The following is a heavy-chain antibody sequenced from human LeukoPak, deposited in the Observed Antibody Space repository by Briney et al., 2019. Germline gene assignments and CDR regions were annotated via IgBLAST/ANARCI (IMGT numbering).Heavy chain of an antibody. CDR2: IWYDGSNK. CDR3: ARDPLQYYFDY. CDR1: GFTFSSYG. V-gene: IGHV3-33*01. J-gene: IGHJ4*02. Sequence: GRSLRLSCAASGFTFSSYGMHWVRQAPGKGLEWVAVIWYDGSNKYYADSAKGRFTISRDNSKNTLYLQMNSLRAEDTAVYYCARDPLQYYFDYWGQGTLVTVSS. D-gene: IGHD4-11*01.